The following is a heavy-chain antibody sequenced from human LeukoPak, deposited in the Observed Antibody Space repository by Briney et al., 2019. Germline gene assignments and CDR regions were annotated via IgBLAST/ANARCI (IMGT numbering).Heavy chain of an antibody. D-gene: IGHD6-19*01. CDR1: GFTFSSYD. V-gene: IGHV3-13*04. J-gene: IGHJ4*02. CDR3: SRVGSSGWPNYFDS. CDR2: IGTSGDT. Sequence: GGSLRLSCAASGFTFSSYDIHWVRQATGKGLEWVSVIGTSGDTYYAGSVKGRFTISRENAKNSLYLQMNSLTAGDTAVYFCSRVGSSGWPNYFDSWGQGTLVTVSS.